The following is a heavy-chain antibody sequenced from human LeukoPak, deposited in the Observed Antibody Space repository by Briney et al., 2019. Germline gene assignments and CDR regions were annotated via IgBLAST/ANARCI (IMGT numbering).Heavy chain of an antibody. Sequence: PGGSLRLSCAASGFNFGDYGMSWVRQAPGKGLEWVSGISGNGDNTAYADSVKGRFTISRDNAKNSLYLQMNSLRAEDTALYYCARGWGFYYYYYYYMDVWGQGTVVTVSS. V-gene: IGHV3-20*04. D-gene: IGHD7-27*01. CDR2: ISGNGDNT. CDR1: GFNFGDYG. J-gene: IGHJ6*03. CDR3: ARGWGFYYYYYYYMDV.